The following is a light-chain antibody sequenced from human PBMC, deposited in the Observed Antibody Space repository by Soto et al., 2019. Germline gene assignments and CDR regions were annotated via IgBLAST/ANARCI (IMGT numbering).Light chain of an antibody. CDR3: QKYNSAPLT. Sequence: DLQMTQSPSSLSASVGDRVTITCRASQSISSYLNWYQQKPGKAPKLLIYAASSLQSGVPSRFSGSGSGTDFTLTISSLQPEDFETYYCQKYNSAPLTFGGGTKVDIK. V-gene: IGKV1-39*01. CDR2: AAS. J-gene: IGKJ4*01. CDR1: QSISSY.